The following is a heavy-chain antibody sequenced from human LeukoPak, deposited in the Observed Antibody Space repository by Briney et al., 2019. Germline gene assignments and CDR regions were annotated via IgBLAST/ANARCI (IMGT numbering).Heavy chain of an antibody. V-gene: IGHV4-34*01. J-gene: IGHJ3*02. CDR3: AREGVLAARVSAFDI. Sequence: SETLSLTCAVGGGSFSGYYCSWIHQPPFNRLKWLGGINHRGSTNYNPSLKSRVTISVDTSKHQLSLELSSVTAADTAVYYCAREGVLAARVSAFDIWGQGTMVTVSS. D-gene: IGHD2-15*01. CDR1: GGSFSGYY. CDR2: INHRGST.